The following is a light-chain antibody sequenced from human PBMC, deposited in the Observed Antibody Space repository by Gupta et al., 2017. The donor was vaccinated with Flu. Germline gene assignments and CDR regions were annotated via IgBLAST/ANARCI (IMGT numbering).Light chain of an antibody. CDR2: KDT. Sequence: YQLTQPPAMSVSPGQAATITCSGAALSKQYVYWYRQRPGQAPVLLIFKDTERASGIPDRISGSSSGTRVTLTIRGVQTEDEADYYCQSADITGASRVFGGGT. V-gene: IGLV3-25*02. J-gene: IGLJ3*02. CDR3: QSADITGASRV. CDR1: ALSKQY.